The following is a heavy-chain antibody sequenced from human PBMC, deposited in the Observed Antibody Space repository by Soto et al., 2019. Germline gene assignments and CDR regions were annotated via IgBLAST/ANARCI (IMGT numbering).Heavy chain of an antibody. CDR3: ARPRHHTAMVFDY. CDR2: TYFGGST. J-gene: IGHJ4*01. V-gene: IGHV4-39*01. Sequence: PSETLSLTCTVSGGSISSTPSYWAWIRQPPGKGLEWVGSTYFGGSTYYNSSLKSRVSISVDTSKNQISLKVSPATATDTAVYFCARPRHHTAMVFDYWGQGTLVTVSS. D-gene: IGHD5-18*01. CDR1: GGSISSTPSY.